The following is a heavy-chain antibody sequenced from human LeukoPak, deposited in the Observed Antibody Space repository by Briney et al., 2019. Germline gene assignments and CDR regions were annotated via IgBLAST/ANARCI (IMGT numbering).Heavy chain of an antibody. Sequence: ASVKVSCKASGFSFTSSSVQGVRQARGQRLEWIGWIVVGSGNTNYAQKFQERVTITRDMSTSTAYMELSSLRSEDTAVYYCASATDGIYLAPFDYWGQGTLVTVSS. V-gene: IGHV1-58*01. CDR2: IVVGSGNT. J-gene: IGHJ4*02. D-gene: IGHD1-26*01. CDR3: ASATDGIYLAPFDY. CDR1: GFSFTSSS.